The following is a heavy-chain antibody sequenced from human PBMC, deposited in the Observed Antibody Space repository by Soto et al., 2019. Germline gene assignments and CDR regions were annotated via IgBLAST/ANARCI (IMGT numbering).Heavy chain of an antibody. CDR2: IKSKTDGWTT. V-gene: IGHV3-15*01. Sequence: GGSLRLSCAASGFTFSNAWMSWVRQAPGKGLEWVGRIKSKTDGWTTDYAAPVKGRFTISRDDSKNTLYLQMNSLKTEDTAVYYCTTVGVRDYYYGMDVWGQGTTVTV. J-gene: IGHJ6*02. D-gene: IGHD3-10*01. CDR3: TTVGVRDYYYGMDV. CDR1: GFTFSNAW.